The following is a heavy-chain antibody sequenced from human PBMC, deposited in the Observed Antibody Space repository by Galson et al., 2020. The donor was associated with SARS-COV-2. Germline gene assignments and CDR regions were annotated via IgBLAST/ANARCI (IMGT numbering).Heavy chain of an antibody. V-gene: IGHV3-53*01. CDR1: GFTVSSHF. CDR3: VRGDYVDYAGDY. CDR2: IYSGGLT. Sequence: GGSLRLSCAASGFTVSSHFMRWVRQAPGKGLEWLAVIYSGGLTYYADSVKGRFTISRDNSKNTPYLQMNNLRAEDTAVYYCVRGDYVDYAGDYWGQGTLVTVSS. J-gene: IGHJ4*02. D-gene: IGHD4-17*01.